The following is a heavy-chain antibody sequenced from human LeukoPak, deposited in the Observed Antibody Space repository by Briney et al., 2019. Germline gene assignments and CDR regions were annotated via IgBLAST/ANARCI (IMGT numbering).Heavy chain of an antibody. CDR3: ARGMQVGATQELPEDY. Sequence: ASVKVSCKASGYTFTGYYMHWVRQAPGQGLEWMGWINPNSGGTNYAQKFQGRVTMTRDTSISTAYMELSRLRSDDTAVYYCARGMQVGATQELPEDYWGQGTLVTVSS. V-gene: IGHV1-2*02. CDR2: INPNSGGT. CDR1: GYTFTGYY. D-gene: IGHD1-26*01. J-gene: IGHJ4*02.